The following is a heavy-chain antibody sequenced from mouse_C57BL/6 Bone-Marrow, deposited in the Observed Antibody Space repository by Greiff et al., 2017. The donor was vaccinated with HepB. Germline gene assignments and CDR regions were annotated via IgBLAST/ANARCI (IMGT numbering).Heavy chain of an antibody. Sequence: VQLQQSGAELVKPGASVKLSCKASGYTFTSYWMHWVKQRPGQGLEWIGMIHPNSGSTNYNEKFKSKATLTVDKSSSTAYMQLSSLTSEDSAVYYCARRGFIPLFDYWGQGTTLTVSS. CDR2: IHPNSGST. CDR1: GYTFTSYW. D-gene: IGHD1-1*01. CDR3: ARRGFIPLFDY. J-gene: IGHJ2*01. V-gene: IGHV1-64*01.